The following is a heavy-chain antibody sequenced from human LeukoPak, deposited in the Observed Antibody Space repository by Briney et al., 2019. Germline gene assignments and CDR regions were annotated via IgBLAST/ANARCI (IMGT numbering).Heavy chain of an antibody. CDR1: GGSISSYY. V-gene: IGHV4-59*01. CDR2: IYYSGST. CDR3: ARRRPSVAANYFDY. D-gene: IGHD6-19*01. Sequence: SETLSLTCTVSGGSISSYYWSWIRQPPGKGLEWIGYIYYSGSTNYNPSLKSRVAISVDTSKNQFSLKLSSVTAADTAVYYCARRRPSVAANYFDYWGQGTLVTVSS. J-gene: IGHJ4*02.